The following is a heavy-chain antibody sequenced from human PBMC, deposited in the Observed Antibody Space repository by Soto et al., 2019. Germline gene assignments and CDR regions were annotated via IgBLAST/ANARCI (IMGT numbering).Heavy chain of an antibody. CDR2: IYYSGST. D-gene: IGHD6-19*01. J-gene: IGHJ4*02. Sequence: SETLSLTCTVSGGSISSYYWSWIRQPPGKGLEWIGYIYYSGSTNYNPSLKSRVTISVDTSKNQFSLKLSSVTAADTAVYYCARERSSGWTDYWGQGTLVTVSS. CDR1: GGSISSYY. CDR3: ARERSSGWTDY. V-gene: IGHV4-59*01.